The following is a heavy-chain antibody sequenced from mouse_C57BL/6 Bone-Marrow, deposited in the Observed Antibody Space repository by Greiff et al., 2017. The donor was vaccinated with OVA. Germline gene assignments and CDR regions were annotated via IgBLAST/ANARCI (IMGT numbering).Heavy chain of an antibody. J-gene: IGHJ3*01. CDR3: TRSDDGYYRYWFAY. D-gene: IGHD2-3*01. V-gene: IGHV1-69*01. Sequence: QVQLQQPGAELVMPGASVKLSCKASGYTFTSYWMHWVKQRPGQGLEWIGEIDPSDSYTNYNQKFKGKAILTADKSSSTAYMELRSLTSEDSAVYYCTRSDDGYYRYWFAYWGQGTLVTVSA. CDR2: IDPSDSYT. CDR1: GYTFTSYW.